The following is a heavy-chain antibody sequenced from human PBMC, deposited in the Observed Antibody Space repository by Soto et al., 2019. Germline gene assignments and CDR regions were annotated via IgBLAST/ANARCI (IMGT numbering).Heavy chain of an antibody. V-gene: IGHV1-18*01. Sequence: ASVKVSCKASGYTFTSYVISWVRQAPGQGLEWMGWISAYNGNTNYAQKLQGRVTMTTDTSTSTAYMELRSLRSDDTAVYYCARTGYSSSWYPFDYWGQGTLVTVSS. CDR2: ISAYNGNT. CDR1: GYTFTSYV. J-gene: IGHJ4*02. D-gene: IGHD6-13*01. CDR3: ARTGYSSSWYPFDY.